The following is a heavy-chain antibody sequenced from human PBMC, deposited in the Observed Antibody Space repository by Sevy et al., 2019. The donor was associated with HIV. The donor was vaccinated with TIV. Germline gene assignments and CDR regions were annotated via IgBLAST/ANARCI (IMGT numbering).Heavy chain of an antibody. J-gene: IGHJ6*02. V-gene: IGHV3-7*01. D-gene: IGHD5-18*01. CDR2: IKQGGNEK. Sequence: GGSLRLSCAASGFTFSNYWMNWVRQAPGKGLEWVANIKQGGNEKYYVDSVKGRFTLSRDNAKNSVSLQMNSLRAEDKAVYYCARGGPLVDAALIPWGMDVWGQGTTVTVSS. CDR1: GFTFSNYW. CDR3: ARGGPLVDAALIPWGMDV.